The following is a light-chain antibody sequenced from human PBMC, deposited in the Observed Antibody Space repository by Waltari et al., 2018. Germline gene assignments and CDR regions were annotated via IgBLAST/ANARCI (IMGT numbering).Light chain of an antibody. V-gene: IGKV1-17*01. CDR3: LQYNSQPWT. Sequence: DIQMTQSPSSLSASVGARVTIICRASQDISTYLSWYQQKPGQPPRRLIYTSTTLETGVPSRFSGSGAGTEFTLTISSLQPEDFAVYFCLQYNSQPWTFGQRT. J-gene: IGKJ1*01. CDR2: TST. CDR1: QDISTY.